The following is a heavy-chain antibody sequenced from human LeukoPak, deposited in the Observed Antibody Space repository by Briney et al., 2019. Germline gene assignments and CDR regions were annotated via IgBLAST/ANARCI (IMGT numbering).Heavy chain of an antibody. Sequence: GGSLRLSCTGSGFTFSNYVMSWVRQAPGKRLEWVSGISDSGDDTDYADSVKGRFTISRDNSKNTLFLQMNILRVEDTAVYYCVKVGGGGGWYRSPWAQGTLVPVSS. CDR1: GFTFSNYV. CDR2: ISDSGDDT. V-gene: IGHV3-23*01. J-gene: IGHJ5*02. D-gene: IGHD6-19*01. CDR3: VKVGGGGGWYRSP.